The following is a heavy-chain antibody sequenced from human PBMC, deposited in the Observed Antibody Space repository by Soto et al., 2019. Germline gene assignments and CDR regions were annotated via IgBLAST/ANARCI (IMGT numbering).Heavy chain of an antibody. CDR2: INPSGGST. J-gene: IGHJ6*02. CDR3: ARDSQATTMPYYYYYGMDV. D-gene: IGHD1-26*01. CDR1: GYTFTSYY. V-gene: IGHV1-46*01. Sequence: ASVKVSCKASGYTFTSYYMHWVRQAPVQGLEWMGIINPSGGSTSYAQKFQGRVTMTRDTSTSTVYMELSSLRSEDTAVYYCARDSQATTMPYYYYYGMDVWGQGTTVTVSS.